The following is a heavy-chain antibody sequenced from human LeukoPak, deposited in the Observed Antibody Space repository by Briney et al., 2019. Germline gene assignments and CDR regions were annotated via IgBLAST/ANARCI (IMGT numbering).Heavy chain of an antibody. CDR3: AKDPQTGPRFYFDY. V-gene: IGHV3-30*02. D-gene: IGHD7-27*01. Sequence: PGGSLRLSCAASGFTFSSYDMHWVGQAPGKGLEWVAFIRYDGSNKYYADSVKGRFTISRDNSKNTLYLQMNSLRAEDTAVYYCAKDPQTGPRFYFDYWGQGTLVTVSS. J-gene: IGHJ4*02. CDR1: GFTFSSYD. CDR2: IRYDGSNK.